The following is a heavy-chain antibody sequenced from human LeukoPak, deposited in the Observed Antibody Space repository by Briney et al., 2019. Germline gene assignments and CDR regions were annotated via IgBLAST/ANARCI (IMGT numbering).Heavy chain of an antibody. Sequence: HSGGSLRLSCAASGFTFSSYAMSWVRQAPGKGLEWVSAISGSGGSTYYADSVKGRFTISRDNSKNTLYLQMNSLRAEDTALYYCARDRIAGTSPKMDYWGQGTLVTVSS. CDR2: ISGSGGST. J-gene: IGHJ4*02. CDR1: GFTFSSYA. D-gene: IGHD1-7*01. CDR3: ARDRIAGTSPKMDY. V-gene: IGHV3-23*01.